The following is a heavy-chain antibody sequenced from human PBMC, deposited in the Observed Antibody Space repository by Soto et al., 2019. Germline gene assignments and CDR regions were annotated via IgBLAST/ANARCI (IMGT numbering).Heavy chain of an antibody. J-gene: IGHJ6*02. CDR1: CGSISPYF. CDR2: ISYSGST. CDR3: ARGTRATQYYDYFYGADV. Sequence: WETLSLTCSVSCGSISPYFWTWVRQAPGKGLEWIGYISYSGSTNYNPSLKSRLTILLSTSKKQFSLKLTSVTAADTAVYYCARGTRATQYYDYFYGADVWGQGTTVTVSS. V-gene: IGHV4-59*01.